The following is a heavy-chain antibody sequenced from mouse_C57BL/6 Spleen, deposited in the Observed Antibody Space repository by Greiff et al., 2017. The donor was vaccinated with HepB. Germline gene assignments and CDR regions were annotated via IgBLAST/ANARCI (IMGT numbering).Heavy chain of an antibody. D-gene: IGHD1-1*01. CDR2: ISYDGSN. J-gene: IGHJ1*03. CDR1: GYSITSGYY. CDR3: ARVGPHYGSSWYFDV. V-gene: IGHV3-6*01. Sequence: DVKLQESGPGLVKPSQSLSLTCSVTGYSITSGYYWNWIRQFPGNKLEWMGYISYDGSNNYNPSLKNRISITRDTSKNQFFLKLNSVTTEDTATYYCARVGPHYGSSWYFDVWGTGTTVTVSS.